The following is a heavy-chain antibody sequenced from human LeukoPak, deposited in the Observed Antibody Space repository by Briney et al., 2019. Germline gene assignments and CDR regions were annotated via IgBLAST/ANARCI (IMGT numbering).Heavy chain of an antibody. D-gene: IGHD2-2*01. CDR1: GYTFTGYY. V-gene: IGHV1-2*02. CDR2: INPNSGGT. CDR3: ASSTYCSTTSCYSPFDP. Sequence: ASVKVSCKASGYTFTGYYMHWVRQAPGQGLEWMGWINPNSGGTNYAQKFQGRVTMTRDTSTSTAYMELRSLRSDDTAVYYCASSTYCSTTSCYSPFDPWGQGTLVTVSS. J-gene: IGHJ5*02.